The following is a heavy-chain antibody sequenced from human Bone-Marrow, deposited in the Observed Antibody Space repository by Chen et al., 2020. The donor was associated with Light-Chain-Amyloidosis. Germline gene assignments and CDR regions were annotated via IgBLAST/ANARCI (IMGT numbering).Heavy chain of an antibody. CDR2: ICKEGSHQ. CDR1: GFTFSNYD. CDR3: ASNNGDHLAVFFQH. D-gene: IGHD2-8*01. J-gene: IGHJ1*01. Sequence: QVQLVESGGGVVQPGGSLRLSCVASGFTFSNYDMHWVRQAPGKGLEWVAFICKEGSHQNYADSVKGRFTLSRDNSQNTVYLQMNSLRTEDTAMYYCASNNGDHLAVFFQHWGQGTLVTASS. V-gene: IGHV3-33*01.